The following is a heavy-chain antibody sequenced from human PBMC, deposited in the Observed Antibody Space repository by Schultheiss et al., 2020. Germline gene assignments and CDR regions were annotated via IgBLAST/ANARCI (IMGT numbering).Heavy chain of an antibody. Sequence: SVKVSCKASGGTFSSYAISWVRQAPGQGLEWMGIINPSGGSTSYAQKYQGRVTITADESTSTAYMELSSLRSEDTAVYYCARVRNQREYYYGSGTRDAEYFQHWGQGTLVTVSS. CDR1: GGTFSSYA. CDR3: ARVRNQREYYYGSGTRDAEYFQH. CDR2: INPSGGST. J-gene: IGHJ1*01. V-gene: IGHV1-69*11. D-gene: IGHD3-10*01.